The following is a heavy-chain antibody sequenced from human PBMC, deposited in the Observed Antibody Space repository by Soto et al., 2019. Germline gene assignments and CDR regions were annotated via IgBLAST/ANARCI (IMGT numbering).Heavy chain of an antibody. CDR2: IIPIFGTA. Sequence: QVQLVQSGAEVKKPGSSVKVSCKASGGTFSSYAISWVRQAPGQGLEWMGGIIPIFGTANYAQKFQGRVTITTDKSPSTAYMELSSLRSEDTAVYDCARDMRLVGGGFNWFDPWGQGTLLTFSS. J-gene: IGHJ5*02. CDR3: ARDMRLVGGGFNWFDP. CDR1: GGTFSSYA. D-gene: IGHD3-16*01. V-gene: IGHV1-69*06.